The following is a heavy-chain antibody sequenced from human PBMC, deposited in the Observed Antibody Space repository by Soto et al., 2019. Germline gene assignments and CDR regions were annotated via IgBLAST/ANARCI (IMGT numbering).Heavy chain of an antibody. CDR3: ARAPPMDIVATIGRDY. D-gene: IGHD5-12*01. Sequence: EVQLVESGGGLVKPGGSLRLSCAASGFTFSSYSMNWVRQAPGKGLEWVSSISSSSSYIYYADSVKGRFTISRDNAKTHLYPQMNYLRAEDTAVYYCARAPPMDIVATIGRDYWGHGTLVTVSS. CDR1: GFTFSSYS. CDR2: ISSSSSYI. J-gene: IGHJ4*01. V-gene: IGHV3-21*01.